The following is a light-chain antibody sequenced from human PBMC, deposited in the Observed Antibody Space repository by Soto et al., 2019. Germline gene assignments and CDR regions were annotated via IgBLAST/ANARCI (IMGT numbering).Light chain of an antibody. CDR1: QSISTY. J-gene: IGKJ1*01. CDR3: QHYSSYSGA. CDR2: SAS. Sequence: IQMTQSPSTLSASVEDRVTITCRASQSISTYLAWYQQKPRKTPNFLIYSASCLHRGYPLRSTDSRPATEFTLTIHSLQPDDFAAYFCQHYSSYSGAFGQGTKVDI. V-gene: IGKV1-5*01.